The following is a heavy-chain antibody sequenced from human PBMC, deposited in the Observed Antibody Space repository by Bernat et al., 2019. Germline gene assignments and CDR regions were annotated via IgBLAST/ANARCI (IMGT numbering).Heavy chain of an antibody. V-gene: IGHV3-21*01. D-gene: IGHD6-13*01. CDR1: GFTFSSYS. CDR2: ISSSSSYI. J-gene: IGHJ6*02. Sequence: EVQLVESGGGLVKPGGSLRLSCAASGFTFSSYSMNWVRQAPGKGLEWVSSISSSSSYIYYADSVKGRFTISRDNAKNSLYLQMNSLRAEDTAVYYCARDQAAAPDYYYYGMDVWGQGTTVTVSS. CDR3: ARDQAAAPDYYYYGMDV.